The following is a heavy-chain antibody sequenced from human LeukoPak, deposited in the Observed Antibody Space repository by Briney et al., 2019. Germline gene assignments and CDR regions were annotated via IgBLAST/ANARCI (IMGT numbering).Heavy chain of an antibody. CDR3: ARARDSSGWYSLAFDY. CDR1: GGSFSGYY. D-gene: IGHD6-19*01. Sequence: SETLSLTCAVYGGSFSGYYWSWIRQPPGKGLEWIGEINHSGSTNYNPSLKSRVTISVDTSKNQFSLKLSSVTAADTAVYYCARARDSSGWYSLAFDYWGQGTLVTVPS. J-gene: IGHJ4*02. V-gene: IGHV4-34*01. CDR2: INHSGST.